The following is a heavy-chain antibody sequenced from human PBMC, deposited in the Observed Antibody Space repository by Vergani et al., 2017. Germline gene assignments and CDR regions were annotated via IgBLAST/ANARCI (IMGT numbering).Heavy chain of an antibody. V-gene: IGHV4-30-2*01. D-gene: IGHD3-22*01. CDR1: GGSISSGGYS. Sequence: QLQLQESGSGLVKPSQTLSLTCTVSGGSISSGGYSWSWIRQPPGKGLEWIGYIYHSGSTYHNPSLKSRVTISVDRSKNQFSLKLSSVTAADTAVYYCARAPYYYDSSGYYYPPLFDYWGQGTLVTVSS. CDR2: IYHSGST. CDR3: ARAPYYYDSSGYYYPPLFDY. J-gene: IGHJ4*02.